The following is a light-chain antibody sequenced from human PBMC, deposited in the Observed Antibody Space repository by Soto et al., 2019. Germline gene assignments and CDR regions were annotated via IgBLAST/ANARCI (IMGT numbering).Light chain of an antibody. CDR2: GAS. J-gene: IGKJ3*01. V-gene: IGKV3-20*01. CDR3: QQYGSSLLFT. Sequence: EIVLTQSPGTLSLSPGERATLSCRASQSVSSSYLAWYQQKPGQAPRLLIYGASSRATGIPDRFSGSGSGTDFSLTSSRMEPEDVAVYYCQQYGSSLLFTFGPGTKVDIK. CDR1: QSVSSSY.